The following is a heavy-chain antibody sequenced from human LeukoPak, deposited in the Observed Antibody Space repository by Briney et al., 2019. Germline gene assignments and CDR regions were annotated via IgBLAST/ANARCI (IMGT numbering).Heavy chain of an antibody. CDR1: GFTFSSYS. CDR3: ARGTGQLVSRLYRLDY. D-gene: IGHD6-6*01. Sequence: PGGSLRLSCAASGFTFSSYSMNWVRQAPGKGLEWVSSISSSSSYIYYADSVKGRFTISRDNAKNSLYLQMNSLRAEDTAVYYCARGTGQLVSRLYRLDYWGQGTLVTVSS. V-gene: IGHV3-21*01. CDR2: ISSSSSYI. J-gene: IGHJ4*02.